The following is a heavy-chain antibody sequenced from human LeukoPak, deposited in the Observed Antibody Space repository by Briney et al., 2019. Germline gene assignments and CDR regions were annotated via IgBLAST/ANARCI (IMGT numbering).Heavy chain of an antibody. Sequence: SETLSLTCAVSAGSISNYYWSWIRQPPGKGLEWIGYIYYSGSTNYNPSLKSRVTISIDSSKNQFSLKLSSVTAVDTAVYYCATWRYCSGGSCYGNYYMDVWGKGTTVTVSS. D-gene: IGHD2-15*01. V-gene: IGHV4-59*01. CDR3: ATWRYCSGGSCYGNYYMDV. CDR1: AGSISNYY. J-gene: IGHJ6*03. CDR2: IYYSGST.